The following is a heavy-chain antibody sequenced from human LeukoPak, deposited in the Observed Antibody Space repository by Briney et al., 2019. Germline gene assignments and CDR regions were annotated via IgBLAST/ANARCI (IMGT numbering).Heavy chain of an antibody. Sequence: NSSETLSLTCTVSGGSISSGSYYWSWIRQPAGKGLEWIGRIYTSGSTNYNPSLKSRVTISVDTSKNQFSLKLSSVTAADTAVYYCARGAAAAGTIWFDPWGQGTLVTVSS. CDR2: IYTSGST. V-gene: IGHV4-61*02. J-gene: IGHJ5*02. CDR1: GGSISSGSYY. CDR3: ARGAAAAGTIWFDP. D-gene: IGHD6-13*01.